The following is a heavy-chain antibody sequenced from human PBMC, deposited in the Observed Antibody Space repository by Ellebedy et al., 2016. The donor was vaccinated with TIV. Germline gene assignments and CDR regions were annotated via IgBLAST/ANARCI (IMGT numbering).Heavy chain of an antibody. CDR2: MYYSGTT. CDR1: GGSISSSSFF. D-gene: IGHD4/OR15-4a*01. Sequence: MPSETLSLTCTVSGGSISSSSFFWGWIRQPPGKGLEWVANMYYSGTTFYNPSLKSQLTISMDTSKNQFSLKLTSVTAADTAVYYCASEPPYFYGASGIYLQDFWGQGTLVTVSS. CDR3: ASEPPYFYGASGIYLQDF. V-gene: IGHV4-39*01. J-gene: IGHJ4*02.